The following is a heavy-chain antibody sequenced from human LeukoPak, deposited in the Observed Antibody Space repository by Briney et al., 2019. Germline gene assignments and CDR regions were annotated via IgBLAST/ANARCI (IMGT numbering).Heavy chain of an antibody. CDR3: ARLPSYGSGRDY. Sequence: PGGSLRLSCAASGFTFSSYSMNWVRQAPWKGLEWVSSISSSSSYIYYADSVKGRFTISRDNAKNSLYLQMNSLRAEDTAVYYCARLPSYGSGRDYWGQGTLVTVSS. V-gene: IGHV3-21*01. CDR1: GFTFSSYS. J-gene: IGHJ4*02. CDR2: ISSSSSYI. D-gene: IGHD5-18*01.